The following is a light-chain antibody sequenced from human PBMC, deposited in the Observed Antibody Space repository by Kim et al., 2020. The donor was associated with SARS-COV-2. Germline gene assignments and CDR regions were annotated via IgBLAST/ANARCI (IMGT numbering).Light chain of an antibody. Sequence: GSPGQSFPFSCTGTSSYVVGYNYISWYQQHPVKAPKLIIYDVSKRPSGVPDRFSGSKSGNTASLTVSGLQAEDEAEYYCSSHGGRAFVGGTQLTVL. CDR3: SSHGGRA. CDR2: DVS. CDR1: SSYVVGYNY. J-gene: IGLJ2*01. V-gene: IGLV2-8*01.